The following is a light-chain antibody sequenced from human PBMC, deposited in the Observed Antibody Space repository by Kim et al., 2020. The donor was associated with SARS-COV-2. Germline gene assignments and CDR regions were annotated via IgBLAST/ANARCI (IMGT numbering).Light chain of an antibody. CDR1: SLRSYY. CDR2: AKN. V-gene: IGLV3-19*01. J-gene: IGLJ3*02. Sequence: SSELTQDPAVSVALGQTVRITCQGDSLRSYYASWYQQKPRQAPVLVIYAKNNRPSGIPDRFSGSSSGNTASLTITGAQAEDEADFYCISRDSSANRNWVFGGGTQLTVL. CDR3: ISRDSSANRNWV.